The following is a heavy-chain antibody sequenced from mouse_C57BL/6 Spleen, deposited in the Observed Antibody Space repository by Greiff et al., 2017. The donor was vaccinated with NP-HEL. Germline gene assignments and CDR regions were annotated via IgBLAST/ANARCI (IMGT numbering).Heavy chain of an antibody. J-gene: IGHJ1*03. CDR3: ARWVLSYWYFDV. D-gene: IGHD2-14*01. CDR1: GYTFTSYW. V-gene: IGHV1-50*01. CDR2: IDPSDSYT. Sequence: VQLQQSGAELVKPGASVKLSCKASGYTFTSYWMQWVKQRPGQGLEWIGEIDPSDSYTNYNQKFKGKATFTVDTSSSTAYMQLSSLTSEDSAVYYCARWVLSYWYFDVWGTGTTVTVSS.